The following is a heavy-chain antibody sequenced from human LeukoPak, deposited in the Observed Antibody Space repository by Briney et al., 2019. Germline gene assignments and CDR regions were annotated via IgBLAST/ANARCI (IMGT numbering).Heavy chain of an antibody. D-gene: IGHD2-15*01. V-gene: IGHV1-69*13. J-gene: IGHJ3*02. CDR1: GGTFSSYA. CDR2: IIPVFGTA. CDR3: ARDRVVGLGIDNAFDI. Sequence: SVEVSCKASGGTFSSYAISWVRQAPGQGLEWMGGIIPVFGTANYAQKFQGRVTITADESTSTAYMELSSLRSEDTAVYYCARDRVVGLGIDNAFDIWGHGTMVTVSS.